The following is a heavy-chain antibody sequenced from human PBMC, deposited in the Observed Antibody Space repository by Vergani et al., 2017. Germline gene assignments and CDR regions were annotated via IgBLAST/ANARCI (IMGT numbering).Heavy chain of an antibody. Sequence: QVQLVESGGGVVQPGRSLRLSFAASGFSFSSFGFHWVRQAPGKGLEWVAFIHYDGSHEYYIDSVKGRFTISRDNSKNTLILQMNGLRAEDTAVYYCARDSRYCSSTSCYVGRDWFDPWGQGTLVTVSS. CDR3: ARDSRYCSSTSCYVGRDWFDP. J-gene: IGHJ5*02. CDR2: IHYDGSHE. D-gene: IGHD2-2*01. V-gene: IGHV3-33*01. CDR1: GFSFSSFG.